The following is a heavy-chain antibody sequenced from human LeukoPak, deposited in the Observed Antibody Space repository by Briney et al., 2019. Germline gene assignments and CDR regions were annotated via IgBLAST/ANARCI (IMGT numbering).Heavy chain of an antibody. CDR1: GFTFSNSG. J-gene: IGHJ6*03. CDR2: IRYDGSNQ. Sequence: GGSLRLSCAASGFTFSNSGMHWVRQAPGKGLEWAAFIRYDGSNQYYADSVKGRFTISRDNSKNTLYVQMNSLRAEDTAVYYCAKDPRGSGSYYYYMDVWGKGITVTVSS. CDR3: AKDPRGSGSYYYYMDV. D-gene: IGHD3-10*01. V-gene: IGHV3-30*02.